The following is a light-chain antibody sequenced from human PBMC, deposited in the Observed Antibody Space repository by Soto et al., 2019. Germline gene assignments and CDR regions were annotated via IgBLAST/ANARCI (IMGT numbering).Light chain of an antibody. CDR1: PSVTNY. Sequence: PGARSTLSCSASPSVTNYLAWYQQKPVQPPRLLIYGAFNRAAGIRARFSGSGSGTDLTLNISSLEPEDSAVYYCQQRNIWPPVTFGQGTRLEIK. J-gene: IGKJ5*01. CDR3: QQRNIWPPVT. V-gene: IGKV3-11*01. CDR2: GAF.